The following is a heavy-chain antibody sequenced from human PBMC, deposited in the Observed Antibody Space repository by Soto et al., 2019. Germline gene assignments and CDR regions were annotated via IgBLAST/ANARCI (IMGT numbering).Heavy chain of an antibody. J-gene: IGHJ5*02. CDR2: IYHSGST. CDR1: GGSISSGGYS. D-gene: IGHD6-19*01. V-gene: IGHV4-30-2*01. Sequence: TRSLTCAVSGGSISSGGYSWSWIRQPPGKGLEWIGYIYHSGSTYYNPSLKSRVTISVDTSKNQFSLKLSSVTAADTAVYYCARHARYRAVAGYNGFDPCGQGTLVTVSS. CDR3: ARHARYRAVAGYNGFDP.